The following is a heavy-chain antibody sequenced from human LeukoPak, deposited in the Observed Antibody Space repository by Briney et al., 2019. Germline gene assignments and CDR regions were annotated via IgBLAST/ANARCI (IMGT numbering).Heavy chain of an antibody. D-gene: IGHD6-19*01. J-gene: IGHJ4*02. CDR2: TYQRSKWYN. V-gene: IGHV6-1*01. Sequence: SQTLSLTCAISGDSASINSAAWNWIRQSPSRGLEWLGRTYQRSKWYNDYAVSVKSRITINPDISKNQFSLQLNSVTPEDTAVYYCARSPSPYSSGWYFDYWGQGTLVTVSS. CDR1: GDSASINSAA. CDR3: ARSPSPYSSGWYFDY.